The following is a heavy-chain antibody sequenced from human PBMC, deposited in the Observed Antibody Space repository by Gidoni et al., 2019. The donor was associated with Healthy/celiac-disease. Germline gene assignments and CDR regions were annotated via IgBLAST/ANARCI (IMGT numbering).Heavy chain of an antibody. V-gene: IGHV3-53*04. D-gene: IGHD3-3*01. Sequence: EVQLVESGGGLVRPGGSLRSPCASSGFTVSSTALSWVRQAPGKGLEWVSVIYSGGSTYYADSVKGRFTISRHNSKNTLYLQMNSLRAEDTAVYYCARASYDFWSGPNDSFNWFDPWGQGTLVTVSS. CDR2: IYSGGST. J-gene: IGHJ5*02. CDR1: GFTVSSTA. CDR3: ARASYDFWSGPNDSFNWFDP.